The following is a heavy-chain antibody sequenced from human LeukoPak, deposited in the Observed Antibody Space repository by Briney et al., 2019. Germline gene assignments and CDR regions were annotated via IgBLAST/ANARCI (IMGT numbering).Heavy chain of an antibody. CDR1: GYSISSGYY. CDR2: ISSTSGFI. V-gene: IGHV3-21*06. J-gene: IGHJ4*02. CDR3: ARVHSGYGPDYIDH. D-gene: IGHD5-12*01. Sequence: EALSLTCTVSGYSISSGYYWGWIRQPPGKGLEWVSSISSTSGFISYADSVKGRFTISRDNAKSSLYLQMNSLRAEDTALYYCARVHSGYGPDYIDHWGQGTPVTVSS.